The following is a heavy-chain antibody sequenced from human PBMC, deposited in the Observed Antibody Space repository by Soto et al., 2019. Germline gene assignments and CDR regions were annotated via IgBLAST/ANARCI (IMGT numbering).Heavy chain of an antibody. D-gene: IGHD2-15*01. V-gene: IGHV1-18*04. CDR1: GYTFTSYG. CDR3: ATDIVVVVAANYGMDV. CDR2: ISAYNGNT. Sequence: GAAVKVSCKASGYTFTSYGISWVRQAPGQGLECMGWISAYNGNTNYAQKLQGRVTMTTDTSTSTAYMELRSLRSDDTAVYYCATDIVVVVAANYGMDVWGQGTTVTVSS. J-gene: IGHJ6*02.